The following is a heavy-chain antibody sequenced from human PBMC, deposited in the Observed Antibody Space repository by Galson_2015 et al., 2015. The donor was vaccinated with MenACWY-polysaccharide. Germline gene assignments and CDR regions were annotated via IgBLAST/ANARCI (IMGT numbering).Heavy chain of an antibody. V-gene: IGHV1-3*01. J-gene: IGHJ4*02. CDR2: INAGNGNT. Sequence: SVKVSCKASGYTFTSYAMHWVRQALGQRPEWMGWINAGNGNTKYSQKFQGRVTITRDTSASTAYMELSSLRSEDTAVYYCARDYSGYFDYWGQGTLGTVSS. CDR1: GYTFTSYA. D-gene: IGHD3-10*01. CDR3: ARDYSGYFDY.